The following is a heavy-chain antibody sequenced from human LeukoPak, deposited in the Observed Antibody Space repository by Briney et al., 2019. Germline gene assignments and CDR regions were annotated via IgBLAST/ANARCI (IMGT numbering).Heavy chain of an antibody. V-gene: IGHV4-34*01. D-gene: IGHD3-3*01. J-gene: IGHJ4*02. Sequence: PSETLSLTCAVYGGSFSGYYWSWLRQPPGKGLEWIGEINHSGSTNYNPSLKSRVTISVDTSKNQFSLKLSSVTAADTAVYYCARLSRIFGVVIIKGYFDYWGQGTLVTVSS. CDR1: GGSFSGYY. CDR2: INHSGST. CDR3: ARLSRIFGVVIIKGYFDY.